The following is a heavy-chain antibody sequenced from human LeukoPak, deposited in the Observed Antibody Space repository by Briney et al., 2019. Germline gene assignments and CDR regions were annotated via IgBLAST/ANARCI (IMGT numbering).Heavy chain of an antibody. CDR3: AGDHSCGGDCYSPDYFDY. CDR1: GFTFSSYT. V-gene: IGHV3-21*01. D-gene: IGHD2-21*02. Sequence: GGSLRLSCAASGFTFSSYTMNWVRQAPGKGLEWVSSISSRSSYIYYADSVKGRFTISRDNAKNSLYLQMNSLWAEDTAVYYCAGDHSCGGDCYSPDYFDYWGQGTLVTVSS. J-gene: IGHJ4*02. CDR2: ISSRSSYI.